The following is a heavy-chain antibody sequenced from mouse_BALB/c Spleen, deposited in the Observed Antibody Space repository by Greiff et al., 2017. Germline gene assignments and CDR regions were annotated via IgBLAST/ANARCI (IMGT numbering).Heavy chain of an antibody. CDR1: GYAFSSYW. CDR3: ARRGDLPWFAY. CDR2: IYPGDGDT. V-gene: IGHV1-80*01. Sequence: VKLQESGAELVRPGSSVKISCKASGYAFSSYWMNWVKQRPGQGLEWIGQIYPGDGDTNYNGKFKGKATLTADKSSSTAYMQLSSLTSEDSAVYFCARRGDLPWFAYWGQGTLVTVSA. J-gene: IGHJ3*01.